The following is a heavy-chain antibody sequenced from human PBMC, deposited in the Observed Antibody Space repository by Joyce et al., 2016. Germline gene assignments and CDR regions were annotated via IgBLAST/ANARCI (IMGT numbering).Heavy chain of an antibody. Sequence: QVQLVQSGAEVTKPGASVKVSCKASGYTFTNFDINWVRQAPGQGLEGLEWMTPNSGNTGYAQNFQGRVTMTRDTSISTAYMELSSLRSEDTAEYFCARNKYGTGDFDFWGQGTPVTVSS. CDR1: GYTFTNFD. D-gene: IGHD7-27*01. J-gene: IGHJ4*02. CDR3: ARNKYGTGDFDF. V-gene: IGHV1-8*01. CDR2: MTPNSGNT.